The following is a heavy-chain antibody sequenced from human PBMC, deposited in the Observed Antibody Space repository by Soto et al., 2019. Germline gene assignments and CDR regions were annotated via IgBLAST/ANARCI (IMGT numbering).Heavy chain of an antibody. CDR2: IYHSGST. D-gene: IGHD4-4*01. Sequence: QVQLQESGPGLVKPSGTLSLTCAVSGGSISSSNWWSWVRQPPGKGLEWIGEIYHSGSTNYNPSLKSRVTISVEKSKNQFSLKLSSVTAADTAVYYCARDRLTTAAFYYYYGMDVWGQGTTVTVSS. CDR1: GGSISSSNW. V-gene: IGHV4-4*02. J-gene: IGHJ6*02. CDR3: ARDRLTTAAFYYYYGMDV.